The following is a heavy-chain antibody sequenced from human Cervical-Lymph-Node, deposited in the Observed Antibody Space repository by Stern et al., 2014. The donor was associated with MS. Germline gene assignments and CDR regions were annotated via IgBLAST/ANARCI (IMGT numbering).Heavy chain of an antibody. CDR2: ISHEGSKP. J-gene: IGHJ1*01. V-gene: IGHV3-30*18. CDR1: GFTFSHHA. Sequence: VQLVESGGGVAQPGRSLRLSCAASGFTFSHHAMHWVRQAPGKGLEWVATISHEGSKPSYSGPVKGRLTISRDNSTNAVGRQMNSLRREDTAVFCCAKDWVSSGHYYDHWGQGTLVTVSS. CDR3: AKDWVSSGHYYDH. D-gene: IGHD3-22*01.